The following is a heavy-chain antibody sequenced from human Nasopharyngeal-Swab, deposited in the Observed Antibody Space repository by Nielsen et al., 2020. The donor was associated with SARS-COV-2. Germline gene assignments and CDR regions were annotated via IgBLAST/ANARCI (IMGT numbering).Heavy chain of an antibody. D-gene: IGHD2/OR15-2a*01. CDR1: GYTFSKYA. CDR2: INTNAGTA. J-gene: IGHJ6*02. CDR3: ARDTWDV. V-gene: IGHV7-4-1*01. Sequence: ASVKVSCKASGYTFSKYAINWVRQAPGQGLEWMGWINTNAGTATYVQGFTGRFVFSLDTFVSTAYLQIDSLRTEDSAVFYCARDTWDVWGQGTTVTVSS.